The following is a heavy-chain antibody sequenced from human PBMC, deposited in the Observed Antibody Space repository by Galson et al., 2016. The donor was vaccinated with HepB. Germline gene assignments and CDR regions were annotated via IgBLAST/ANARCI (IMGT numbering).Heavy chain of an antibody. CDR2: ISTLET. CDR1: GFTLGNYP. J-gene: IGHJ4*02. V-gene: IGHV3-23*01. D-gene: IGHD3-22*01. CDR3: AKVSDRPNNGYSGAFDS. Sequence: SLRLSCAASGFTLGNYPMTWVRQAPGKGLEWVSTISTLETHYRDSVEGRFTISRDTSENTLHLQMSRLRADDTAIYYCAKVSDRPNNGYSGAFDSWGQGTLVTVSS.